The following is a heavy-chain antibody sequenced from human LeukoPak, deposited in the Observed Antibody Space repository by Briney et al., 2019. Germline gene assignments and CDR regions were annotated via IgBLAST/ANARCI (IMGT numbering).Heavy chain of an antibody. D-gene: IGHD2-15*01. CDR1: GFTLSSYE. CDR2: ISSSGGLT. V-gene: IGHV3-48*03. Sequence: GGSLRLSCAASGFTLSSYEMTWVRQAPGKGLEWVSFISSSGGLTFYADSVKGRFTISRDTAKNSLYLQMNNLRGEDTALYYCARDFSFFTPAFDIWGKGTMVTVSS. J-gene: IGHJ3*02. CDR3: ARDFSFFTPAFDI.